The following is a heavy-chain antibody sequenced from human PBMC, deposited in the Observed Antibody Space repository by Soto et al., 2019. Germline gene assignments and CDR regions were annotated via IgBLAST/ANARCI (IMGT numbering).Heavy chain of an antibody. CDR3: ARGVASYYYYYMDV. J-gene: IGHJ6*03. V-gene: IGHV1-3*01. CDR2: INAGNGNT. D-gene: IGHD5-12*01. Sequence: ASVKVSCKASGYTFTSYAMHWVRQAPGQRLEWMGWINAGNGNTKYSQKFQGRVTITRDTSASTAYMELSSLRSEDTAVYYCARGVASYYYYYMDVWGKGTTVTVSS. CDR1: GYTFTSYA.